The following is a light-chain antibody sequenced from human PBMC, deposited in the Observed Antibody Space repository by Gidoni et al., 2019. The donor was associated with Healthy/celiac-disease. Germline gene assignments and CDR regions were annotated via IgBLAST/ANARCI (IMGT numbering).Light chain of an antibody. CDR1: LSVSSSY. CDR2: GAS. CDR3: QQYGSSRPWT. J-gene: IGKJ1*01. Sequence: DIVVTQSPGTLSLSPGERATLSCRASLSVSSSYLAWYQQKPGQAPRLLIYGASSRATGIPDRFSGSGSGTDFTLPISRLEPEAFAVYYCQQYGSSRPWTFGQGTKVEIK. V-gene: IGKV3-20*01.